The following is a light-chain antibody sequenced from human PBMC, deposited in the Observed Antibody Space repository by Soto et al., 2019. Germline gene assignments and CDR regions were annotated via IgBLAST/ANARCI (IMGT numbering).Light chain of an antibody. CDR3: QSADSSGREV. V-gene: IGLV3-25*02. Sequence: SYELTQPPSVSVSPGQTARITCSGDALPKQYAYWYQQKPGQAPVLVIYKDSERPSGIPERFSGSSSGTTVTLTISGVQAEDEADYYCQSADSSGREVFGGGTKVTVL. J-gene: IGLJ2*01. CDR2: KDS. CDR1: ALPKQY.